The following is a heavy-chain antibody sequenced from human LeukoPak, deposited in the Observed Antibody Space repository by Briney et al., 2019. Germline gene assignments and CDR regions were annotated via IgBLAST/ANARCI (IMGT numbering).Heavy chain of an antibody. CDR2: FYNSGRS. J-gene: IGHJ4*02. CDR3: TRGAGWLIDY. CDR1: DDSISDYY. V-gene: IGHV4-59*01. D-gene: IGHD3-16*01. Sequence: SETLSLTCTVSDDSISDYYRGWIRQPPGKGLEWIGYFYNSGRSTYNPSLKSRVTISADTSKNHFSPKLNSVTTAVTAVYYCTRGAGWLIDYWGQGILVTVSS.